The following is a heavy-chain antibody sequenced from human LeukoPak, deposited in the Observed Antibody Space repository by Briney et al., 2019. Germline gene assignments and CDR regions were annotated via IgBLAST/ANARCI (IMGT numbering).Heavy chain of an antibody. CDR3: ARDRGSSWYADY. J-gene: IGHJ4*02. CDR1: RYIFTSYY. Sequence: ASVKVSCKASRYIFTSYYIHWVRQAPGQGLEWMGWINPNSGGTKYAQRFQGRVTMTSDTSISTAYMELSRLRSDDTAVYFCARDRGSSWYADYWGQGTLVTASS. D-gene: IGHD6-13*01. CDR2: INPNSGGT. V-gene: IGHV1-2*02.